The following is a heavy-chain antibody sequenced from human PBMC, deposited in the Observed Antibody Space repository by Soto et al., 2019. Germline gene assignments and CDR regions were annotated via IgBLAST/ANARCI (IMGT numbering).Heavy chain of an antibody. D-gene: IGHD3-9*01. J-gene: IGHJ4*02. CDR3: ARDRADILAGLDY. CDR1: GFTFSSYS. Sequence: EVQLVEYGGGLVKPGGSLRLSCAASGFTFSSYSMNWVRQAPGKGLEWVSSISSSSSYIYYADSVKARFTISRDNATNSLYLQMNRLRAGDTAVYYCARDRADILAGLDYLGQGTLVTVSS. CDR2: ISSSSSYI. V-gene: IGHV3-21*01.